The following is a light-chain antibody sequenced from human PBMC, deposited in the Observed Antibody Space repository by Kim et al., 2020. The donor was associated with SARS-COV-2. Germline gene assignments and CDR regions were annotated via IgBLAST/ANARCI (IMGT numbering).Light chain of an antibody. J-gene: IGLJ2*01. CDR3: NSRDSSGNHVV. CDR2: GKN. Sequence: ALGQTVSITCQRDSLRSYYASWYQQKPGQAPVLVIYGKNNRPSGIPDRFSGSSSGNTASLTITGAPAEDEADYYCNSRDSSGNHVVFGGGTQLTVL. CDR1: SLRSYY. V-gene: IGLV3-19*01.